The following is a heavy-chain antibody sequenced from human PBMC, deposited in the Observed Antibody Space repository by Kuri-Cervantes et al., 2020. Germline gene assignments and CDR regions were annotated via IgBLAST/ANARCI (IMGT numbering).Heavy chain of an antibody. CDR1: GGSISGTYY. V-gene: IGHV4-31*03. Sequence: TLSLTCTVSGGSISGTYYWSWLRQHPGKGLEWIGYIYYSGNTYYNPSLKSRVTITVDTTKNQFSLKLSSVTAADTAVYYCAREGRTWDAFDIWGQGTKVTVSS. CDR2: IYYSGNT. J-gene: IGHJ3*02. CDR3: AREGRTWDAFDI.